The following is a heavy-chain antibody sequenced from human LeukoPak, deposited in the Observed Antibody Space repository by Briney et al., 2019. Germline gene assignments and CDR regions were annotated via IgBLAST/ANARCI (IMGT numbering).Heavy chain of an antibody. CDR3: ARDGGYSYDIDY. CDR1: IGSISSSKW. CDR2: ISSISSII. D-gene: IGHD5-18*01. Sequence: ETLSLTCSVSIGSISSSKWWSWVRQAPGKGLEWVSYISSISSIIYYADSVKGRFTISRDNAKNSLYLQMNSLRAEDTAVYYCARDGGYSYDIDYWGQGTLVTVSS. J-gene: IGHJ4*02. V-gene: IGHV3-48*04.